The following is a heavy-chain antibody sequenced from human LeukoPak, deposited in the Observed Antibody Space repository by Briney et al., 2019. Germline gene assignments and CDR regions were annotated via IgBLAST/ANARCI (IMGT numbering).Heavy chain of an antibody. CDR2: ISSSGNYI. V-gene: IGHV3-21*01. Sequence: GGSLRLSCAASGFTFSTYYMNWVRQAPGKGLEWVSSISSSGNYIYYADSVKGRFTISRDNAKNSPYLQMNSLRAEDTAVYYCARDSYAFEIWGQGTVVTVSS. J-gene: IGHJ3*02. CDR3: ARDSYAFEI. CDR1: GFTFSTYY.